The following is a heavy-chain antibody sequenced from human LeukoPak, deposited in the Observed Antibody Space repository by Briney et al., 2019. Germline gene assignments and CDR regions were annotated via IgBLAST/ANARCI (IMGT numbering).Heavy chain of an antibody. CDR3: ARDFLDQGLRYFDPSDY. D-gene: IGHD3-9*01. V-gene: IGHV3-23*01. CDR2: ISGSGGTT. CDR1: GFTFSNYV. J-gene: IGHJ4*02. Sequence: GGSLRLSCAASGFTFSNYVMSWVRQAPGKGLEWVSTISGSGGTTYYADSVKGRFTISRGNSKNTLFLQMNSLRAEDTAVYYCARDFLDQGLRYFDPSDYWGQGTLVTVSS.